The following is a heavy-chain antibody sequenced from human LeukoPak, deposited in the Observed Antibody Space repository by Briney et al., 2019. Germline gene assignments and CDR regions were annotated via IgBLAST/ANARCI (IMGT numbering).Heavy chain of an antibody. V-gene: IGHV1-69*05. CDR3: ARGVEYSSSSARYYYYYYMDV. Sequence: SVKVSCKASGGTFSSYAISWVRQAPGQGLEWMGGIIPIFGTANYAQKFQGRVTITTDESTSTAYMELSSLRSEDTAVYYCARGVEYSSSSARYYYYYYMDVWGKGTTVTVPS. CDR1: GGTFSSYA. CDR2: IIPIFGTA. D-gene: IGHD6-6*01. J-gene: IGHJ6*03.